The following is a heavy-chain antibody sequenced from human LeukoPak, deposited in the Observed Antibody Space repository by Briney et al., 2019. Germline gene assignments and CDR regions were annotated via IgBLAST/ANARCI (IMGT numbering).Heavy chain of an antibody. CDR2: IDPSDSYT. J-gene: IGHJ3*02. CDR3: ARHRGGDYGLDAFDI. CDR1: GYSFTNYW. D-gene: IGHD4-17*01. Sequence: GESLKISCKGSGYSFTNYWISWVRQMPGKGLEWMGRIDPSDSYTNYSPSFQGHVTISADKSISTAYLQWSSLKASDTAIYYCARHRGGDYGLDAFDIWGQGTMVTVSS. V-gene: IGHV5-10-1*01.